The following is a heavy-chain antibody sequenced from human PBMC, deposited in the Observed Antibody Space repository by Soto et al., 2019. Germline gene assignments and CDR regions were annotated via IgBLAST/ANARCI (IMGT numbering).Heavy chain of an antibody. CDR1: GFTFSSYW. J-gene: IGHJ3*02. Sequence: EVQLVESGGGLVQPGGSLRLSCAASGFTFSSYWMHWVRQAPGKGLVWVSRINSDGSSTSYADSVKGRFTISRDNAKNTLYLQMNGLRAEDTAVYYCARDIAVAGTVVGAADAFDIWGQGTMVTVSS. CDR3: ARDIAVAGTVVGAADAFDI. CDR2: INSDGSST. D-gene: IGHD6-19*01. V-gene: IGHV3-74*01.